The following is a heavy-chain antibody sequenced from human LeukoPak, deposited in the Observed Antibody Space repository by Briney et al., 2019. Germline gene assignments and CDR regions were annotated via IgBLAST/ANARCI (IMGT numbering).Heavy chain of an antibody. D-gene: IGHD3-22*01. V-gene: IGHV3-9*01. CDR1: GFTFDDYA. CDR3: AKDPTYDSSGYPDY. CDR2: ISWNSGSI. Sequence: GGSLRLSCAASGFTFDDYAMHWVRHAPGKGLEWVSGISWNSGSIGYADSVKGRFTISRDNAKNSLYLQMNSLRAEDTVLYYCAKDPTYDSSGYPDYWGQGTLVTVFS. J-gene: IGHJ4*02.